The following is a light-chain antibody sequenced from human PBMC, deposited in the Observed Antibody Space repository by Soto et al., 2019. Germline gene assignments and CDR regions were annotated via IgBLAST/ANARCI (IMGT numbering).Light chain of an antibody. Sequence: SVLTQPASVSGSPGQSITLSCTGTSSDVGGYNYVSWYQQHPGKAPKLMIYEVSNRPSGVSNRFSGSKSGNTASLTISGLQAEDEADYYCNSYASSGTLVFGTGTKVTV. J-gene: IGLJ1*01. V-gene: IGLV2-14*01. CDR3: NSYASSGTLV. CDR2: EVS. CDR1: SSDVGGYNY.